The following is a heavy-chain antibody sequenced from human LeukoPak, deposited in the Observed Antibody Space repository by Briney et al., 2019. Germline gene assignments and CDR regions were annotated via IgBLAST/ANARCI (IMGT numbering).Heavy chain of an antibody. CDR1: GGSIRSYH. CDR3: AREAYCGGDWYSGFDY. CDR2: IYDSGST. J-gene: IGHJ4*02. Sequence: SETLSLTCTVSGGSIRSYHWSWIRQPPGKRLEWIGYIYDSGSTNYNPSLKSRVTISIDTSKNQFSLKLNSVTAADTAVYYCAREAYCGGDWYSGFDYWGQGTLVTVSS. D-gene: IGHD2-21*02. V-gene: IGHV4-59*01.